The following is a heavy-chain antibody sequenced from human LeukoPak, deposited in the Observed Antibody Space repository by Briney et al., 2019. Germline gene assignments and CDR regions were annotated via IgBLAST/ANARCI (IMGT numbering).Heavy chain of an antibody. V-gene: IGHV3-9*01. CDR1: GFTFSSYA. CDR3: AKDAVVAAAGTLYNWFDP. D-gene: IGHD6-13*01. Sequence: GGSLRLSCAASGFTFSSYAMHWVRQAPGKGLEWVSGISWNSGSIGYADSVKGRFTISRDNAKNSLYLQMNSLRAEDTALYYCAKDAVVAAAGTLYNWFDPWGQGTLVTVSS. CDR2: ISWNSGSI. J-gene: IGHJ5*02.